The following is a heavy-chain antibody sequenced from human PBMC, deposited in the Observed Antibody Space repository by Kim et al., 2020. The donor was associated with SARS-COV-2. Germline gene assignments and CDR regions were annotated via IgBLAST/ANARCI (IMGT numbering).Heavy chain of an antibody. CDR1: GGSISSSSYY. J-gene: IGHJ6*02. D-gene: IGHD4-17*01. CDR2: IYYSGST. Sequence: SETLSLTCTVSGGSISSSSYYWGWIRQPPGKGLEWIGSIYYSGSTYYNPSLKSRVTISVDTSKNQFSLKLSSVTAADTAVYYCARDRRAEDYGDYQEGYYYYGMDVWGQGTTVTVSS. V-gene: IGHV4-39*07. CDR3: ARDRRAEDYGDYQEGYYYYGMDV.